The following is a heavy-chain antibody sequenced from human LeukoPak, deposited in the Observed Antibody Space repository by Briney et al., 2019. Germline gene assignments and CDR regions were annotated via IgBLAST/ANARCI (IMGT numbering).Heavy chain of an antibody. J-gene: IGHJ4*02. V-gene: IGHV3-30*04. CDR1: GFTFNDYA. CDR3: ALTVIGVVYYFDN. Sequence: GRSLRLSCAASGFTFNDYAMHWVRQAPGKGLEWVAVISHDGTNKYYAESVRSRFTISRDNSRNTLYLYMNSLRDADTAVYYCALTVIGVVYYFDNWGQGTLVTVSS. D-gene: IGHD2-21*01. CDR2: ISHDGTNK.